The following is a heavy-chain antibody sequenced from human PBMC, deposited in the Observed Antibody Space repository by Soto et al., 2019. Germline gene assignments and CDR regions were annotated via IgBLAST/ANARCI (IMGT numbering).Heavy chain of an antibody. Sequence: QITLKESGPTLVKPTQTLTLTCTSSGFSLSTSGVGVGWIRQPPGKALEWLALIYWDDDKRYSPSLKSRLTINKHTYKNQVVLTMTNMDPVDTATYYCAHSYGGADFDYWGQGTLVTVSS. J-gene: IGHJ4*02. CDR3: AHSYGGADFDY. D-gene: IGHD4-17*01. CDR2: IYWDDDK. CDR1: GFSLSTSGVG. V-gene: IGHV2-5*02.